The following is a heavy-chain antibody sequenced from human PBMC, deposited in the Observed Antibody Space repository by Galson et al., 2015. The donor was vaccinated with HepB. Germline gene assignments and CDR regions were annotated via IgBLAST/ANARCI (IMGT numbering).Heavy chain of an antibody. D-gene: IGHD3-22*01. CDR1: GYTFTSYA. Sequence: SVKVSCKASGYTFTSYAMNWVRQAPGQGLEWMGWINTNTGNPTYAQGFTGRFVFSLDTSVSTAYLQISSLKAEDTAVYYCARVASNYYDSSGYRDWGQGTLVTVSS. CDR3: ARVASNYYDSSGYRD. CDR2: INTNTGNP. J-gene: IGHJ4*02. V-gene: IGHV7-4-1*02.